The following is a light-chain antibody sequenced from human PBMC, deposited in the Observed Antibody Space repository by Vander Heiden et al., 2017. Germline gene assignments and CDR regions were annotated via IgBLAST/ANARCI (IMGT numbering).Light chain of an antibody. CDR3: QSSDSSLSGGV. Sequence: QSVLTQPPSVSGAPGQRVTISCTGSSSNIGAGYDVHWYQQLPGTAPKLLSYGNSNRPSGVPDRFSCSKSGTSASLAITGLQAEDEADDYCQSSDSSLSGGVFGGGTKLTVL. CDR2: GNS. CDR1: SSNIGAGYD. J-gene: IGLJ3*02. V-gene: IGLV1-40*01.